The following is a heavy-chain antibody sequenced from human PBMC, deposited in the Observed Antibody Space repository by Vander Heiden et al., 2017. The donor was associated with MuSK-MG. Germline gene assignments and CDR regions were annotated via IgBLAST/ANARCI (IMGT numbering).Heavy chain of an antibody. Sequence: QVQLVQSGAEVKKPGSSVKVSCKASGGPFSSYAIRWVGQAPGQGLEWMGGIIPIFGTANYAQKFQGRVTITADKSTSTAYMELSSLRSEDTAVYYCAREGTAEGYCSGGSCYTSEFDYWGQGTLVTVSS. CDR3: AREGTAEGYCSGGSCYTSEFDY. CDR1: GGPFSSYA. V-gene: IGHV1-69*06. D-gene: IGHD2-15*01. J-gene: IGHJ4*02. CDR2: IIPIFGTA.